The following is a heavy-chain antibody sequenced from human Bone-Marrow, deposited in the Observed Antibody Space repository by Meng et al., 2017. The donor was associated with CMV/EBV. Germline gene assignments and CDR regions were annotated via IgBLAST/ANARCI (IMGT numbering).Heavy chain of an antibody. J-gene: IGHJ4*02. V-gene: IGHV1-69*05. Sequence: SGGTFSSYAISWVRQAPGQGLEWMGGIIPIFGTTNYAQKFQGRVTITTDESTSTAYMELSSLRSEDTAVYYCARTYYYDSSGYYFDYWGQGTLVTVSS. D-gene: IGHD3-22*01. CDR3: ARTYYYDSSGYYFDY. CDR1: GGTFSSYA. CDR2: IIPIFGTT.